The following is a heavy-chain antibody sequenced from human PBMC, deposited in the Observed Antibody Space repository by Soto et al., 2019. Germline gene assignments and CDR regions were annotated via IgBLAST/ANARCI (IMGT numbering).Heavy chain of an antibody. CDR2: ISYDGSNK. CDR1: GFTFINYA. J-gene: IGHJ4*01. CDR3: ARDQVKGTMTIL. D-gene: IGHD4-17*01. V-gene: IGHV3-30-3*01. Sequence: PGGSLRLSCAASGFTFINYAMHWVRQAPGKGLEWVAVISYDGSNKYYADSVKGRFTISRDNSKNTMYLQMNSLSAEDTAVYHCARDQVKGTMTILWGQEPWSPSPQ.